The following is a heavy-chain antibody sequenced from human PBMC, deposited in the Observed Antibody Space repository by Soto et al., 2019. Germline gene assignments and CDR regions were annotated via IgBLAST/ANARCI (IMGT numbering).Heavy chain of an antibody. CDR3: ARGTNTVVVVAATPNWFDP. Sequence: SETLSLTFSVYVWSFSGYYWSWIRKPPGKGLEWIGEINHSGSTNYNPSLKSRVTISVDTSKNQFSLKLSSVTAADTAVYYCARGTNTVVVVAATPNWFDPWGQGTLVTVSS. D-gene: IGHD2-15*01. CDR1: VWSFSGYY. J-gene: IGHJ5*02. CDR2: INHSGST. V-gene: IGHV4-34*01.